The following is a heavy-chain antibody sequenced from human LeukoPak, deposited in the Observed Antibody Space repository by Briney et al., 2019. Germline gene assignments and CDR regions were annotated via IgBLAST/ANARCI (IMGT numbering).Heavy chain of an antibody. CDR3: ARVKGAGSYFAFDI. CDR1: GVSITDYY. D-gene: IGHD3-10*01. J-gene: IGHJ3*02. CDR2: IYRSGST. Sequence: SETLSLTCIVSGVSITDYYWSWIRQPAGKGLEWVGHIYRSGSTDYDPSLKSRVTISLDTSKNHLTLNLSSVTAADTAVYYCARVKGAGSYFAFDIWGEETMVTVSS. V-gene: IGHV4-4*07.